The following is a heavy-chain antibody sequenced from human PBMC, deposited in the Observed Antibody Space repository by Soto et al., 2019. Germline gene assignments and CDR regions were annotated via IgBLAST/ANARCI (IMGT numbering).Heavy chain of an antibody. Sequence: PSETLSLTCTVSGGTISSNDYYWGWIRQPPGKGLEWIATIYYTGSTYYNPSLKSRVTISVDASKNHFSLKLSSVTAADTAVYYCARVRGAAAYGFMDVWGQGTTVTVSS. CDR3: ARVRGAAAYGFMDV. V-gene: IGHV4-39*02. J-gene: IGHJ6*02. CDR1: GGTISSNDYY. CDR2: IYYTGST. D-gene: IGHD2-2*01.